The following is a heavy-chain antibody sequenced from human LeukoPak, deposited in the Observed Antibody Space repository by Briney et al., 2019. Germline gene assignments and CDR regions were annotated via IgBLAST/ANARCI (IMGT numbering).Heavy chain of an antibody. Sequence: SETLSLTCTASGGSFSGYYWSWIRQPPGKGLEWIGEINHSGSTNYNPSLKSRVTISVDTSKNQFSLKLSSVTAADTAVYYCARHRFASPGPPFDYWGQGTLVTVSS. D-gene: IGHD3-3*01. CDR3: ARHRFASPGPPFDY. CDR1: GGSFSGYY. J-gene: IGHJ4*02. V-gene: IGHV4-34*01. CDR2: INHSGST.